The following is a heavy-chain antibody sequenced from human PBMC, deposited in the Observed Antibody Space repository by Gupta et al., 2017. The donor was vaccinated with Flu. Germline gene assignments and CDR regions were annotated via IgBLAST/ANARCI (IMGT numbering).Heavy chain of an antibody. D-gene: IGHD1-26*01. Sequence: EVQLVESGGGLVQPGGSLRLSCAASGFTVSSNYMSWVRQAPGKGLEWVSVIYSGGSTYYAESVKGRFNSARDNSKNTLYLQMNSLRAEDTAVYYCERDFILGELKSGSDYFPDAFDIGGQGTMVTVSS. V-gene: IGHV3-66*01. CDR2: IYSGGST. CDR1: GFTVSSNY. CDR3: ERDFILGELKSGSDYFPDAFDI. J-gene: IGHJ3*02.